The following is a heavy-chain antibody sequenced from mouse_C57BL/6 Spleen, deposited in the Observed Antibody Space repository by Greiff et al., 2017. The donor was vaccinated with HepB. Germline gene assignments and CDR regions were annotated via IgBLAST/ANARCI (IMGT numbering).Heavy chain of an antibody. CDR2: IRNKANGYTT. Sequence: EVQGVESGGGLVQPGGSLSLSCAASGFTFTDYYMSWVRQPPGKALEWLGFIRNKANGYTTEYSASVKGRFTISRDNSQSILYLQMNALRAEDSATYYCASSYYYGPFDYWGQGTTLTVSS. J-gene: IGHJ2*01. D-gene: IGHD1-1*01. CDR1: GFTFTDYY. CDR3: ASSYYYGPFDY. V-gene: IGHV7-3*01.